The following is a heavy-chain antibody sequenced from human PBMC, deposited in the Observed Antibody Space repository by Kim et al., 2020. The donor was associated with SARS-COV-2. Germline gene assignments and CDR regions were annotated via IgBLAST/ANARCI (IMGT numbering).Heavy chain of an antibody. D-gene: IGHD5-18*01. CDR3: ARGETAMGHHNWFDP. J-gene: IGHJ5*02. V-gene: IGHV4-59*01. CDR2: IYYSGST. CDR1: GGSISSYY. Sequence: SETLSLTCTVSGGSISSYYWSWIRQPPGKGLEWIGYIYYSGSTNYNPSLKSRVTISVDTSKNQFSLKLSSVTAADTAVYYCARGETAMGHHNWFDPWGQGTLVTVSS.